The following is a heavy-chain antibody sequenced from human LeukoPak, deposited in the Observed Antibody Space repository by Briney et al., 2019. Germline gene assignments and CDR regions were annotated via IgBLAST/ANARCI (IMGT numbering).Heavy chain of an antibody. CDR3: ARDKAHLAAAGFIDY. Sequence: PGGSLRLSCAASGFTFSSYSMNWVRQAPGKGLEGVSSISSSISYIYYADSVKGRFTISRDNAKNSLYLQMNSLRAEDTAVYYCARDKAHLAAAGFIDYWGQGTLVTVSS. CDR2: ISSSISYI. V-gene: IGHV3-21*01. J-gene: IGHJ4*02. CDR1: GFTFSSYS. D-gene: IGHD6-13*01.